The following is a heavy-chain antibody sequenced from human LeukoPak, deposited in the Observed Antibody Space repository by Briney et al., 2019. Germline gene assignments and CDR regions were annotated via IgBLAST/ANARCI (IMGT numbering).Heavy chain of an antibody. CDR1: GFTVSSNY. Sequence: PGGSLRLSCAASGFTVSSNYMSWVRQAPGKGLEWVSVIYSGGSTYYADSVKGRFTIFRDNSKNTLYLQMNSLRAEDTAVYYCARVDSSGYYFDYWGQGTLVTVSS. V-gene: IGHV3-53*01. D-gene: IGHD3-22*01. J-gene: IGHJ4*02. CDR2: IYSGGST. CDR3: ARVDSSGYYFDY.